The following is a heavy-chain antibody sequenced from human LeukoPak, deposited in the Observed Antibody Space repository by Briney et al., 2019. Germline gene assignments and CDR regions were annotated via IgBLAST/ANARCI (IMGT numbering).Heavy chain of an antibody. CDR1: GGSFSGYY. CDR2: INHSGST. Sequence: SETLSLTCAVYGGSFSGYYWSWLRQPPGKGLEWIGEINHSGSTNYNPSLKSRVAISVDTSKNQFSLKLSSVTAADTAVYYCVLPTYYYYYYGMDVWGQGTTVTVSS. V-gene: IGHV4-34*01. J-gene: IGHJ6*02. CDR3: VLPTYYYYYYGMDV.